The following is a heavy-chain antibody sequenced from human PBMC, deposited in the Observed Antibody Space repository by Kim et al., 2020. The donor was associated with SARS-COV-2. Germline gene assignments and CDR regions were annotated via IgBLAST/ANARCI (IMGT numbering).Heavy chain of an antibody. V-gene: IGHV3-15*01. CDR2: IKSKTDGGTT. CDR3: TTRYYGSGSSPLVEFDP. J-gene: IGHJ5*02. Sequence: GGSLRLSCAASGFTFSNAWMSWVRQAPGKGLEWVGRIKSKTDGGTTDYAAPVKGRFTISRDDSKNTLYLQMNSLKTEDTAVYYCTTRYYGSGSSPLVEFDPWGQGTLVTVSS. CDR1: GFTFSNAW. D-gene: IGHD3-10*01.